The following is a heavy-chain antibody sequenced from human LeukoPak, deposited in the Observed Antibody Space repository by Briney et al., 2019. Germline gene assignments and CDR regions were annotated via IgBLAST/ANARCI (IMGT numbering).Heavy chain of an antibody. V-gene: IGHV3-21*01. CDR1: GFSFNYYD. CDR3: ARADCSSSTCYLGRSWFDP. Sequence: GGSLRLSCAGSGFSFNYYDMNWVRQAPGKGLEWVSSISPKSDFIYYSDSVRGRFTISRDNAENSLYLQMNSLRAEDTAVYYCARADCSSSTCYLGRSWFDPWGQGTLVTVSS. CDR2: ISPKSDFI. J-gene: IGHJ5*02. D-gene: IGHD2-2*01.